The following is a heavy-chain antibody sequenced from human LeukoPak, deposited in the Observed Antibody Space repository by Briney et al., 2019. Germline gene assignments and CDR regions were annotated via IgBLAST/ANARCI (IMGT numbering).Heavy chain of an antibody. CDR2: IRSKANSYAT. CDR3: ASSDDYNTYWYYLNF. Sequence: GGSLRLSCAASGFTFSGSAMHWVRQASGKGLEWVGRIRSKANSYATAYAASVKGRFTISRDDSKNTAYLQMNSLKTEDTAVYYCASSDDYNTYWYYLNFWGQGTLVTVSS. J-gene: IGHJ4*02. D-gene: IGHD4-11*01. V-gene: IGHV3-73*01. CDR1: GFTFSGSA.